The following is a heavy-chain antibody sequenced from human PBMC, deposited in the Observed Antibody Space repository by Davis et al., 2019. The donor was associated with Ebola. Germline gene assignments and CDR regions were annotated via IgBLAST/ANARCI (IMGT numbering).Heavy chain of an antibody. CDR3: GRAVPGREDFDY. CDR1: GFTFRSYA. V-gene: IGHV3-30*04. Sequence: GESLKISCGGSGFTFRSYALHWVRQSPGKGLEWVAVISHDERETFYADSVKGRFTISRDNSNNTLFLQMNNLRGDDTALYYCGRAVPGREDFDYWGQGTLVTVSS. CDR2: ISHDERET. J-gene: IGHJ4*02. D-gene: IGHD6-19*01.